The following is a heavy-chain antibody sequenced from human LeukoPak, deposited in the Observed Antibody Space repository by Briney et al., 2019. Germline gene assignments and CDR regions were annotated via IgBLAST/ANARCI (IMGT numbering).Heavy chain of an antibody. D-gene: IGHD3-9*01. CDR2: ISWNSGSI. V-gene: IGHV3-9*01. Sequence: GGSLRLSCAASGFTFDDYAMHWVRQAPGKGLEWVSGISWNSGSIGYADSVKGRFTISRDNAKNSLYLQMNSLRAEDTALYYCAKDTGHYDIAGYYFDYWGQGTLVTVSS. CDR1: GFTFDDYA. CDR3: AKDTGHYDIAGYYFDY. J-gene: IGHJ4*02.